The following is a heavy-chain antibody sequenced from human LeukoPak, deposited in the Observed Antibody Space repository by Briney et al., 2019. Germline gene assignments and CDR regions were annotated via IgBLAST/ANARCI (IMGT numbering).Heavy chain of an antibody. Sequence: GGSLRLSCAASGFTFNSYSMNWVRQAPGKGLEWISYISSTSITIYYADSVKGRFTISRDNAKNSLYLQMNSLRAEDTAVYYCASVDCSGGSCYYFDYWGQGTLVTVSS. D-gene: IGHD2-15*01. CDR2: ISSTSITI. CDR1: GFTFNSYS. V-gene: IGHV3-48*01. J-gene: IGHJ4*02. CDR3: ASVDCSGGSCYYFDY.